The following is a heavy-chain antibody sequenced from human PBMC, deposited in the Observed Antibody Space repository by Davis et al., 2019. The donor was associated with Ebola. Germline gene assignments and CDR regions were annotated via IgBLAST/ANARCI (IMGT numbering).Heavy chain of an antibody. J-gene: IGHJ6*03. D-gene: IGHD2-8*01. CDR2: IKQDGSEK. CDR1: GFTFSSYA. CDR3: ARDPNEYYMDV. Sequence: GESLKISCAASGFTFSSYAMSWVRQAPGKGLEWVANIKQDGSEKYYVDSVKGRFTISRDNAKNSLYLQMNSLRAEDTAVYYCARDPNEYYMDVWGKGTTVTVSS. V-gene: IGHV3-7*01.